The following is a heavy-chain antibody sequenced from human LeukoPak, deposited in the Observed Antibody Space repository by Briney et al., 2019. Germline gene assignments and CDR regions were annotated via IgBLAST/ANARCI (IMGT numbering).Heavy chain of an antibody. Sequence: PSQTLSLTCTVSGGSISSGDYYWSWIRQPPGTGLEWIGYIYYSGSTYYNPSLKSRVTISVDTSKNQFSLKLSSVTAADTAVYYCARVHYDSSGVLDYWGQGTLVTVSS. CDR1: GGSISSGDYY. J-gene: IGHJ4*02. D-gene: IGHD3-22*01. CDR2: IYYSGST. V-gene: IGHV4-30-4*01. CDR3: ARVHYDSSGVLDY.